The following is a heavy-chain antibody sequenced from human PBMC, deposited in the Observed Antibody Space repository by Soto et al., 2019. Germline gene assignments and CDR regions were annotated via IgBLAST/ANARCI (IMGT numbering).Heavy chain of an antibody. CDR2: IYSGGAT. J-gene: IGHJ5*02. D-gene: IGHD3-10*01. V-gene: IGHV3-53*02. CDR1: GMIVSINY. Sequence: EVQLVETGGGLIQPGGSLTLSCEASGMIVSINYISWVRQAPGKGLEWVAIIYSGGATHYAGSVKGRFTISRDSSRNTVSLQMNALRVDDTAIYYCARVAFRGQFGDLSDFDPWGQGTLVTVSS. CDR3: ARVAFRGQFGDLSDFDP.